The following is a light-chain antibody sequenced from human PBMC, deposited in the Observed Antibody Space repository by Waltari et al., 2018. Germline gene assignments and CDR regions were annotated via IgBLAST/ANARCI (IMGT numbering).Light chain of an antibody. V-gene: IGKV3-15*01. CDR1: QSIATN. J-gene: IGKJ5*01. CDR3: QQYNRWPPIT. Sequence: EVVMTQSPATLSVSPGGRATLSCRASQSIATNLAWYQQRRGQAPKLLIFDASTRATSISGRFSGSGSGTEFTLTISSLQSEDPAVYYCQQYNRWPPITFGQGTRLEIK. CDR2: DAS.